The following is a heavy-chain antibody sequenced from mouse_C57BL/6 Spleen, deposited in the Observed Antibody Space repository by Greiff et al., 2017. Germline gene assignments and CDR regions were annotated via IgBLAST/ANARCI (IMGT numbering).Heavy chain of an antibody. Sequence: QVQLQQPGAELVRPGSSVKLSCKASGYTFTSYWMHWVKQRPIQGLEWIGNIDPSDSETHYNQKFKDKATLTVDKSSSTAYMQLSSLTSEDSAVYYCARGGIYYGLAWFAYWGQGTLVTVSA. CDR2: IDPSDSET. V-gene: IGHV1-52*01. CDR3: ARGGIYYGLAWFAY. J-gene: IGHJ3*01. D-gene: IGHD2-1*01. CDR1: GYTFTSYW.